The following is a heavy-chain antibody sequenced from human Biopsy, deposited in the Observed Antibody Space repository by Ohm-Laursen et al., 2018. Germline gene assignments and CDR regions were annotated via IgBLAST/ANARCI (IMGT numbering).Heavy chain of an antibody. CDR2: IIPLIGLT. D-gene: IGHD2-15*01. Sequence: SSVKVSCKASGGTSSNFAINWVRQAPGQGLECMGRIIPLIGLTNYAQKFQGRVTITADKFTNTVYMELSSLRSDDTAVYFCAKDCNGDNCGVDFWGQGTLVTVS. J-gene: IGHJ4*02. V-gene: IGHV1-69*04. CDR3: AKDCNGDNCGVDF. CDR1: GGTSSNFA.